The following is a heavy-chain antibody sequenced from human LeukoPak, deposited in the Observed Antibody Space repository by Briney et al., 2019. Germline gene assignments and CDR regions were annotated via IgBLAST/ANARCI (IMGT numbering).Heavy chain of an antibody. CDR2: IYTSGST. CDR3: ARGAGDGYSRDDAFDI. V-gene: IGHV4-4*07. J-gene: IGHJ3*02. D-gene: IGHD5-24*01. Sequence: PSETLSLTCTVSGGSISSYYWSWIRQPAGKGLEWIGRIYTSGSTNYNPSLKSRVTMSVDTSKNQFSLKLSSVTAADTAVYYCARGAGDGYSRDDAFDIWGQGTMVTVSS. CDR1: GGSISSYY.